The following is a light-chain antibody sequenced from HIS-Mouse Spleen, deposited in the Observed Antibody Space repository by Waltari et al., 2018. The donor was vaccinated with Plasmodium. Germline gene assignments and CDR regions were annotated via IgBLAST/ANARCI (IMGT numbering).Light chain of an antibody. Sequence: SSELTQDPAVSVALGQTVRITCQGDSLRSYYASWYQQKPGQAPVLVIYGKNNRPSGLPDRFPGSSSGNTASLTITGAQAEDEADYYCNSRDSSGNHLGVVFGGGTKLTVL. CDR2: GKN. J-gene: IGLJ2*01. CDR3: NSRDSSGNHLGVV. CDR1: SLRSYY. V-gene: IGLV3-19*01.